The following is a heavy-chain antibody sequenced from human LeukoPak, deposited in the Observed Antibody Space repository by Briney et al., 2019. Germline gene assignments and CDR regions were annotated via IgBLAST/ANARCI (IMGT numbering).Heavy chain of an antibody. J-gene: IGHJ1*01. Sequence: SETLSLTCTVSGGSISSSTYYWGWIRQPPGKGLEWIGSIYYSGNTYYNPSLKSRVTISVDKSKNQFSLKLSSVTAADTAVYYCARGSGYSSSWYAEYFQHWGQGTLVTVSS. V-gene: IGHV4-39*07. CDR1: GGSISSSTYY. D-gene: IGHD6-13*01. CDR3: ARGSGYSSSWYAEYFQH. CDR2: IYYSGNT.